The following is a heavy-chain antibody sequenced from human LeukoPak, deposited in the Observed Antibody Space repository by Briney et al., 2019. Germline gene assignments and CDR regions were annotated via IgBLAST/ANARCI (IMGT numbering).Heavy chain of an antibody. D-gene: IGHD2-2*02. J-gene: IGHJ6*03. V-gene: IGHV3-21*01. Sequence: PGGSLRLSCAASGFTFSSYSMNWVRQAPGKGLEWVSSISSSSSYIYYADSVKGRFTISRDNAKNSLYLQMNSLRAEDTAVYYCAREGLAAIFFYYYYMDVWGKGTTVTVSS. CDR2: ISSSSSYI. CDR1: GFTFSSYS. CDR3: AREGLAAIFFYYYYMDV.